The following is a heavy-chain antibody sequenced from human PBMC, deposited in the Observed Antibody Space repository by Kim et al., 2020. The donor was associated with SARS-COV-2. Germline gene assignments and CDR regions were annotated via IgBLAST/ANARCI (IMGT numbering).Heavy chain of an antibody. J-gene: IGHJ6*02. CDR3: ARGDILTGRYYYYYGMDV. V-gene: IGHV3-30-3*01. D-gene: IGHD3-9*01. CDR2: ISYDGSNK. CDR1: GFTFSSYA. Sequence: GGSMRLSCAASGFTFSSYAMHWVRQAPGKGLEWVAVISYDGSNKYYADSVKGRFTISRDNSKNTLYLQMNSLRAEDTAVYYCARGDILTGRYYYYYGMDVWGQGTTVTVSS.